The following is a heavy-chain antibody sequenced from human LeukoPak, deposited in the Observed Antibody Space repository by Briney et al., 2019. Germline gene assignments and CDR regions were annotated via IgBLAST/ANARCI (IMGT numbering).Heavy chain of an antibody. J-gene: IGHJ4*02. CDR2: INHSGST. D-gene: IGHD2-21*02. CDR1: GGSFSTYY. Sequence: KPSETLSLNCAVYGGSFSTYYWSWIRQPPGKGLEWIGEINHSGSTNYNPSLKSRVTISVDTSKNQFSLKLSSVTAADTAVYYCARGGFYCGGDCYVDYWGQGTLVTVSS. V-gene: IGHV4-34*01. CDR3: ARGGFYCGGDCYVDY.